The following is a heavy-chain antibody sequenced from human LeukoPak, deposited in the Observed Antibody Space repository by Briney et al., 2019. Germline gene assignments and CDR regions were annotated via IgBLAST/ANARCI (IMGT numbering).Heavy chain of an antibody. CDR3: ARDGGSTSHYYYGMDV. CDR2: IIPILGIA. D-gene: IGHD2-2*01. J-gene: IGHJ6*02. CDR1: GGTFSSYA. Sequence: SVKASCKASGGTFSSYAISWVRPAPGQGLEWMGRIIPILGIANYAQKFQGRVTITADKSTSTAYMELSSLRSEDTAVYYCARDGGSTSHYYYGMDVWGQGTTVTVSS. V-gene: IGHV1-69*04.